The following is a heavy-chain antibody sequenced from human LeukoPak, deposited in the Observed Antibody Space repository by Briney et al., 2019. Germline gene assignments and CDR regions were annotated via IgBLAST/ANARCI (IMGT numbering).Heavy chain of an antibody. Sequence: GGSLRLSCAVSGFSVSINYMSWVRQAPGKGLEWVSAISGSGGSTYYADSVKGRFTISRDNSKNTLYLQMNSLRAEDTAVYYCAKDRTPDYWGQGTLVTVSS. CDR1: GFSVSINY. CDR3: AKDRTPDY. CDR2: ISGSGGST. J-gene: IGHJ4*02. V-gene: IGHV3-23*01.